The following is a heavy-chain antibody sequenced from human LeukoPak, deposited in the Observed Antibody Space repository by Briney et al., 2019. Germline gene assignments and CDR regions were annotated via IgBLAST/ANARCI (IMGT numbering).Heavy chain of an antibody. CDR1: GGSISSYY. CDR3: ARVIWFGDNQYYFDY. J-gene: IGHJ4*02. D-gene: IGHD3-10*01. CDR2: IYYSGST. V-gene: IGHV4-59*01. Sequence: SETLSLTCTVSGGSISSYYWSWLRQPPGKGLEWIGYIYYSGSTNYNPSLKSRVTISVDTSKNQFSLKLSSVTAADTAVYYCARVIWFGDNQYYFDYWGQGTLVTVSS.